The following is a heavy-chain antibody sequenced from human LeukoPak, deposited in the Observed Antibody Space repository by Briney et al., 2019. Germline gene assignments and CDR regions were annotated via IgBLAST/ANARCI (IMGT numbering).Heavy chain of an antibody. Sequence: PGGSLRLSCAASGFTFSSYWMSWVRQAPGKGLEWVANIKQDGNENYYVDSVKGRFTISRDNAKNSLYLQMNSLRAEDTAVYYCARDCGGDCYYGVDSWGQGTLVTVSS. J-gene: IGHJ4*02. V-gene: IGHV3-7*01. D-gene: IGHD2-21*01. CDR2: IKQDGNEN. CDR3: ARDCGGDCYYGVDS. CDR1: GFTFSSYW.